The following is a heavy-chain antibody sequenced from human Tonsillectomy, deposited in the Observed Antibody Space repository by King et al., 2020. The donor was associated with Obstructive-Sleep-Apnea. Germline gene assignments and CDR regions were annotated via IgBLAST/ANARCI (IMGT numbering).Heavy chain of an antibody. CDR3: AREPGPYCSSTSCPSHYYYYGMDV. D-gene: IGHD2-2*01. Sequence: VQLVESGGGLVQPGGSLRLSCAASGFTFSSYSMNWVRQAPGKGLEWVSYISSSSSTLYYADSVKVRFTISRDNAKNSLFLQMNSLRAEDTAVYYCAREPGPYCSSTSCPSHYYYYGMDVWGQGTTVTVSS. V-gene: IGHV3-48*04. CDR2: ISSSSSTL. CDR1: GFTFSSYS. J-gene: IGHJ6*02.